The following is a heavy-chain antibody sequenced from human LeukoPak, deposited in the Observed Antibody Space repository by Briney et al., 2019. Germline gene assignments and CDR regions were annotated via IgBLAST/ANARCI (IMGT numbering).Heavy chain of an antibody. CDR3: ARDSGEYSSGWGYYYYYMDV. V-gene: IGHV4-39*07. D-gene: IGHD6-19*01. CDR1: GGSISTSNYY. CDR2: IFYSGST. Sequence: SETLSLTCTVSGGSISTSNYYWGWIRQPPGKGLEWIGNIFYSGSTYYSPSLRSRVTMSVDTSKNQFSLKLSSVTAADTAVYYCARDSGEYSSGWGYYYYYMDVWGKGTTVTVSS. J-gene: IGHJ6*03.